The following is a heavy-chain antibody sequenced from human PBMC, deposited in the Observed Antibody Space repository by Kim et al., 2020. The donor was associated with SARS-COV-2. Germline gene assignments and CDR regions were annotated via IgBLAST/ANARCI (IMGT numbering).Heavy chain of an antibody. CDR2: IYYSGST. Sequence: SETLSLTCTVSGGSISSYYWSWIRQPPGKGLEWIGYIYYSGSTNYNPSLKSRVTISVDTSKNQFSLKLSSVTAADTAVYYCARGGPSSQLRYFDWSPADFDYWGQGTLVTVSS. J-gene: IGHJ4*02. V-gene: IGHV4-59*01. D-gene: IGHD3-9*01. CDR3: ARGGPSSQLRYFDWSPADFDY. CDR1: GGSISSYY.